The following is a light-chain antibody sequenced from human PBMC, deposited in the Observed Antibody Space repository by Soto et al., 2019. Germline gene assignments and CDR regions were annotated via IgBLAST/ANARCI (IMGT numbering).Light chain of an antibody. J-gene: IGKJ5*01. CDR2: GAS. CDR3: QQYGNSPIT. Sequence: EIVMTQSPGARSVSPGERVTLSFRASQSVSSSYLAWYQQKPGQAPRLLIYGASSRATGIPDRFSGSGSGTDFTLTISRLEPEDFAVYYCQQYGNSPITFGQGTQLEIK. V-gene: IGKV3-20*01. CDR1: QSVSSSY.